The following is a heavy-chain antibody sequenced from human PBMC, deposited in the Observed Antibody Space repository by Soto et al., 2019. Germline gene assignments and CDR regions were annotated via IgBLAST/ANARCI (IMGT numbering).Heavy chain of an antibody. CDR1: GFTXTSSA. Sequence: SXKVSFKASGFTXTSSAVQWVRQARGQRLEWMGWIVVGSGNTNYAQKFQERLTITRDLYTSTAYMELRSMRSEDTAVYYCAAGGASDDAFDIWGQGTMATVSS. CDR2: IVVGSGNT. J-gene: IGHJ3*02. V-gene: IGHV1-58*01. CDR3: AAGGASDDAFDI.